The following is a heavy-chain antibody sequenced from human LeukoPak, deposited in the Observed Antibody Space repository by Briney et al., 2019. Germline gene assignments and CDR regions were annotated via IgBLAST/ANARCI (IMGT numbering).Heavy chain of an antibody. CDR1: GGSISSYY. D-gene: IGHD6-13*01. V-gene: IGHV4-59*01. CDR3: ARAPESSHIAGNWFDP. CDR2: VYYSGST. Sequence: SETLSLTCTVSGGSISSYYWSWIRQPPGKGLEWIGYVYYSGSTNYNLSLKSRVTISVDTSKNQFSLKLSSVTAADTAVYYCARAPESSHIAGNWFDPWGQGTLVTVSS. J-gene: IGHJ5*02.